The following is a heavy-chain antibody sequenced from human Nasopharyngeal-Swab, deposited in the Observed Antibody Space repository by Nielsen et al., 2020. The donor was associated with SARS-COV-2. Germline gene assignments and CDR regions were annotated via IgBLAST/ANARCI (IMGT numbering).Heavy chain of an antibody. CDR3: AREKDFWGGSHYFYMDV. D-gene: IGHD3-3*01. CDR1: GFTFSIYC. CDR2: MNEDGSEK. Sequence: GESLKISCAASGFTFSIYCMPWVRQAPGRGLEWVSYMNEDGSEKNYVDSVKGRFTISRDNAKNLLYLQMNSLRAEDTAVYYCAREKDFWGGSHYFYMDVWGKGTTVTVSS. V-gene: IGHV3-7*05. J-gene: IGHJ6*03.